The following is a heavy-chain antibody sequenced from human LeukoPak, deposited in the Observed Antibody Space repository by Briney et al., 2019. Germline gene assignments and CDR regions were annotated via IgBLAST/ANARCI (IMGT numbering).Heavy chain of an antibody. CDR1: GGSITSGSYY. D-gene: IGHD2-15*01. J-gene: IGHJ5*02. Sequence: PSETLSLTCTVSGGSITSGSYYWGWIRQPPGKGLGWIGSIYYSGSTYYNPSLKRRVTISVDTSNKLFSLKLSSVTAADTAVYYCARVSCSGGACPFGSWFDPWGQGTLVTVSS. CDR2: IYYSGST. CDR3: ARVSCSGGACPFGSWFDP. V-gene: IGHV4-39*02.